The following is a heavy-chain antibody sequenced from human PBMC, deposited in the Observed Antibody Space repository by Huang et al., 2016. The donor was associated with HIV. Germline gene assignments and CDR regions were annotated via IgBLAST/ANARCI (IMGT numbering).Heavy chain of an antibody. CDR3: AREVMISFGGPFDP. D-gene: IGHD3-16*01. V-gene: IGHV4-34*01. CDR1: GGSFSRYY. Sequence: QVQLQQWGAGLLKPSETLSLTCAVYGGSFSRYYWNWIRQSPGKGLEWIGQINHVGNTNYTPALESRVSMSVDTSKNQFSLKLNSVTGADTAMYYCAREVMISFGGPFDPWGQGTLVTVSS. CDR2: INHVGNT. J-gene: IGHJ5*02.